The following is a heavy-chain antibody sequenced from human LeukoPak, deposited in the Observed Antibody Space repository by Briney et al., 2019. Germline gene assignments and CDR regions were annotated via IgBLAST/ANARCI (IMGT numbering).Heavy chain of an antibody. J-gene: IGHJ4*02. CDR3: ARHEVVRGVIISPYYFDS. Sequence: SETLSLTYAVSGYSISSGYYWGWSRRPPGKGLEWIGSIYHSGSTYYNPSLKSRVTISVDTSKTPFSLKLSSVTAADTAVYYCARHEVVRGVIISPYYFDSWGQGTLVTVSS. D-gene: IGHD3-10*01. V-gene: IGHV4-38-2*01. CDR2: IYHSGST. CDR1: GYSISSGYY.